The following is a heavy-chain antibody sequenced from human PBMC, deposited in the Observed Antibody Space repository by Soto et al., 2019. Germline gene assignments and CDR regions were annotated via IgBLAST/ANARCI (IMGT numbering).Heavy chain of an antibody. CDR2: IYSGGST. CDR1: GFTFGASA. Sequence: GGSLRLSCAASGFTFGASALQWVRQAPGKGLEWVSVIYSGGSTYYADSVKGRFTISRHNSKNTLYLQMNSLRAGDTAVYYCARSPALYSGYDFYYYYGMDVWGQGTTVTVSS. D-gene: IGHD5-12*01. J-gene: IGHJ6*02. CDR3: ARSPALYSGYDFYYYYGMDV. V-gene: IGHV3-53*04.